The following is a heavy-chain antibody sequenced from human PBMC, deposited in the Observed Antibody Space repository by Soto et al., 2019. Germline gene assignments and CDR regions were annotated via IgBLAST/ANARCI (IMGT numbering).Heavy chain of an antibody. CDR3: ARDVYSGTWTTEEDV. V-gene: IGHV3-48*01. J-gene: IGHJ6*02. CDR2: ISGSSSTI. D-gene: IGHD5-12*01. Sequence: HPGRSLRISCAASGFTFIRYSMNWVRQAPGKGLEWIAYISGSSSTIKYADSVKGRFTISRDNAKNLLFLQMSSLRAEDTAVYFCARDVYSGTWTTEEDVWGQGTTVTV. CDR1: GFTFIRYS.